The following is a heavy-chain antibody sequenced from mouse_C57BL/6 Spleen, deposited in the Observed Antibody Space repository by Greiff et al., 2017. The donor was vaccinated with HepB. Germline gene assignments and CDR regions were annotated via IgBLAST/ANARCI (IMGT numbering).Heavy chain of an antibody. Sequence: VQLQESGAELAKPGASVKLSCKASGYTFTSYWMHWVKQRPGQGLEWIGYINPRSGYIKYNQKFKDKATLTADKSSSTAYMQLSSVTYEDSAVYHCAKGEKNYAMDYWGQGTSVTVSS. CDR1: GYTFTSYW. J-gene: IGHJ4*01. V-gene: IGHV1-7*01. CDR2: INPRSGYI. CDR3: AKGEKNYAMDY.